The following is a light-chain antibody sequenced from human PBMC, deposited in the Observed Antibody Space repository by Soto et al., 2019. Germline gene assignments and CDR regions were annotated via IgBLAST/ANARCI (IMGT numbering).Light chain of an antibody. J-gene: IGKJ4*02. V-gene: IGKV1-39*01. CDR2: SSY. CDR3: QQTFSTQIS. CDR1: QNIGDY. Sequence: DIQMTQSPPSLSASAGDIVTITCRASQNIGDYLSWYQQRPGKAPKLLIYSSYILHSAASSRFSGSGSGTDFTLTISDLQPEDFATYYCQQTFSTQISFGGGTTVEIK.